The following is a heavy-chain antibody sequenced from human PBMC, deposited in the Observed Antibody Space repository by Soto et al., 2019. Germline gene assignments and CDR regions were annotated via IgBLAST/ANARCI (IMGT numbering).Heavy chain of an antibody. CDR1: GFTFGDYA. Sequence: GGSLRLSCTASGFTFGDYAMSWFRRAPGKGLEWVGFIRSKAYGGTTEYAASVKGRFTISRDDSKSIAYLQMNSLKTEDTAVYYCTRDRGRFGELFDYWGQGTLVTVSS. D-gene: IGHD3-10*01. V-gene: IGHV3-49*03. CDR2: IRSKAYGGTT. CDR3: TRDRGRFGELFDY. J-gene: IGHJ4*02.